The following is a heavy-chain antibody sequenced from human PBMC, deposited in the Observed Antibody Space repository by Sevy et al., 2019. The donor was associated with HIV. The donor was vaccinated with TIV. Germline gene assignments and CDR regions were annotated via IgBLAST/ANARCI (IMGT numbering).Heavy chain of an antibody. CDR2: MNQNNDNK. Sequence: ASVKVSCRASGYTFTTYDINWVRQATGQGLEWMGWMNQNNDNKGYAQKFQDRLTLTRDTSISTAYLELSSLRSDDTALYFCARGFDGWDTSPGGLDVWGQGTTVTVSS. CDR1: GYTFTTYD. CDR3: ARGFDGWDTSPGGLDV. J-gene: IGHJ6*02. V-gene: IGHV1-8*01. D-gene: IGHD1-26*01.